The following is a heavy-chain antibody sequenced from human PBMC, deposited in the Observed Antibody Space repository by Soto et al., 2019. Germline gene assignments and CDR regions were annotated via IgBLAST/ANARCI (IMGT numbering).Heavy chain of an antibody. CDR3: AKDLRGYRHGMPYWYFDR. J-gene: IGHJ2*01. Sequence: ASVKVSCKVSGYTLTELSMHWVRQAPGKGLEWMGGFDPEDGETIYAQKFQGRVTMTEDTSTDTAYMELSSLRSEDTAVYYCAKDLRGYRHGMPYWYFDRWGGATLVTVSS. CDR1: GYTLTELS. V-gene: IGHV1-24*01. D-gene: IGHD5-18*01. CDR2: FDPEDGET.